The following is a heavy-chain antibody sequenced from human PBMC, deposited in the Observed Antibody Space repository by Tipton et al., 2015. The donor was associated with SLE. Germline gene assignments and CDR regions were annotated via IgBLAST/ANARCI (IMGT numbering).Heavy chain of an antibody. V-gene: IGHV3-23*03. D-gene: IGHD6-13*01. Sequence: SLRLSCAASGFNFSSYAMSWVRQAPGKGLEWVSVIYSGGSTYYADSVKGRFTISRDNSKNTLYLQMNSLRAEDTAVYYCAKFSNLMGPEAAAGDYWGQGTLVTVSS. J-gene: IGHJ4*02. CDR3: AKFSNLMGPEAAAGDY. CDR1: GFNFSSYA. CDR2: IYSGGST.